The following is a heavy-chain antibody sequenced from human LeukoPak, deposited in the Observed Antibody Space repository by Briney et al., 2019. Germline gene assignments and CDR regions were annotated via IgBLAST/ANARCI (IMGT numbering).Heavy chain of an antibody. CDR1: GYTFTNYD. CDR2: ISTYSGST. D-gene: IGHD3-10*01. J-gene: IGHJ4*02. CDR3: ARVSSGYYGSGSYYSPKWVDY. V-gene: IGHV1-18*01. Sequence: ASVKVSCKASGYTFTNYDFSWVRQAPGQGLEWMGWISTYSGSTNYAQKLQGRVTMTTDTSTSTAYMELRSLRSDDTAVYYCARVSSGYYGSGSYYSPKWVDYWGQGTLVTVSS.